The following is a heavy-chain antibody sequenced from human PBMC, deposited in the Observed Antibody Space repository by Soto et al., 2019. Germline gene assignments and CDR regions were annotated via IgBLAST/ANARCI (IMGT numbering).Heavy chain of an antibody. J-gene: IGHJ4*02. CDR1: GFTVSSNY. D-gene: IGHD5-12*01. Sequence: EVQLVESGGGLIQPGGSLRLSCAASGFTVSSNYMSWVPQAPGKGLEWVSVIYSGGSTYYADSVKGRFTISRDNSKNTLYLQMNSLRAEDTAVYYCARAFARDGYNYVFFDYWGQGTLVTVSS. V-gene: IGHV3-53*01. CDR3: ARAFARDGYNYVFFDY. CDR2: IYSGGST.